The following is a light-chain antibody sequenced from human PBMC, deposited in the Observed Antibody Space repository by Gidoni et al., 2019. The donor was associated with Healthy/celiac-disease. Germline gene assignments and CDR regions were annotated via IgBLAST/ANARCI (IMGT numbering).Light chain of an antibody. J-gene: IGKJ4*01. CDR1: QSVSSY. CDR2: DAS. V-gene: IGKV3-11*01. CDR3: QQRSNWPPI. Sequence: EIVLTQSPATLSLSPGERATLSCRASQSVSSYLAWCQQKPGQAPRLLIYDASNRATGIPARFSGSGSGTDFTLTISSLEPEDVAVYYCQQRSNWPPIFGGGTKVEIK.